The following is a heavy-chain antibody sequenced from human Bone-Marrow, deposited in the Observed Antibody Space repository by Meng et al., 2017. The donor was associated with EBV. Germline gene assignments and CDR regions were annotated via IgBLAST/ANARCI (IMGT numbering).Heavy chain of an antibody. CDR1: GGSISNSNW. J-gene: IGHJ4*02. Sequence: EQLHESVLRLVKPSGTLSLTCAVAGGSISNSNWWSWVRQPPGKGLEWIGEIYHSGSTNYNPSLKSRVTISVDKSKNQFSLKLSSVTAADTAVYYCARDLANDYGDYCFDYWGQGSLVTVSS. CDR2: IYHSGST. CDR3: ARDLANDYGDYCFDY. D-gene: IGHD4-17*01. V-gene: IGHV4-4*02.